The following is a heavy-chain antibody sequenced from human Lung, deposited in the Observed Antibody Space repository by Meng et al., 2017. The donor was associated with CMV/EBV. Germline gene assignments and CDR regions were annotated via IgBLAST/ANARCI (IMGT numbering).Heavy chain of an antibody. CDR1: GGSISSSSYY. J-gene: IGHJ4*02. CDR2: IYYSGST. CDR3: ARESPEQGLDY. Sequence: SETLSLTCTVSGGSISSSSYYWGWIRQPPGKGLEWIGSIYYSGSTYYNPSLKSRVTISVDTSKNQFSLKLSSVTAADTAVYHCARESPEQGLDYWGQGTMVTVSS. D-gene: IGHD1/OR15-1a*01. V-gene: IGHV4-39*07.